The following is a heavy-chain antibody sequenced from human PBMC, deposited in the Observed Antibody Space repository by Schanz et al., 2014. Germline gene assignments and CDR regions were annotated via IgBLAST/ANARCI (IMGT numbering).Heavy chain of an antibody. CDR2: ISGSGGST. Sequence: EVQLVESGGGLVQPGGSLRLSCAASTFTFSSDWMSWVRQAPGKGLEWVSAISGSGGSTYYADSVKGRFTISRDNSKNSLYLQMNSLRAEDTAVYYCARPPQDSSGYYPFDYWGQGTLVTVSS. D-gene: IGHD3-22*01. J-gene: IGHJ4*02. CDR3: ARPPQDSSGYYPFDY. V-gene: IGHV3-23*04. CDR1: TFTFSSDW.